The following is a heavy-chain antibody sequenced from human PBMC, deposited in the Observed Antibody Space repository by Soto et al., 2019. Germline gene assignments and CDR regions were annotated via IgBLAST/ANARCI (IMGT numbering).Heavy chain of an antibody. J-gene: IGHJ6*03. CDR2: ISYDGSNK. D-gene: IGHD2-2*01. CDR3: AKDRRYCSSTSCSDYYYYYMDV. Sequence: GGSLRLSCAASGFTFSSYGMHWVRQAPGKGLEWVAVISYDGSNKYYADSVKGRFTISRDNSKNTLYLQMNSLRAEDTAVYYCAKDRRYCSSTSCSDYYYYYMDVWGKGTTVTVSS. CDR1: GFTFSSYG. V-gene: IGHV3-30*18.